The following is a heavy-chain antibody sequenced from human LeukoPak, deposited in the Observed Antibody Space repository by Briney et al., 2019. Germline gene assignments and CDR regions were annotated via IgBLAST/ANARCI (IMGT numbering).Heavy chain of an antibody. D-gene: IGHD2-15*01. CDR3: AREGVVAATSYYYYMDV. J-gene: IGHJ6*03. CDR2: IYTSGST. V-gene: IGHV4-4*07. CDR1: GGSISSYY. Sequence: SETLSLTCTVSGGSISSYYWSWVRQPAGKGLEWIGRIYTSGSTNYNPSLKSRVTMSVDTSKNQFSLKLSSVTAADTAVYYCAREGVVAATSYYYYMDVWGKGTTVTVSS.